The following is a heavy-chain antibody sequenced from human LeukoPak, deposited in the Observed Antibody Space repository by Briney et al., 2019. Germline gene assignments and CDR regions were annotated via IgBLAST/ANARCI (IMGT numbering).Heavy chain of an antibody. V-gene: IGHV3-33*01. CDR1: GFTFSSYG. CDR3: ARDPHTAAGFDY. D-gene: IGHD6-13*01. J-gene: IGHJ4*02. Sequence: PGGSLRLSCAASGFTFSSYGMHWVRQAPGKGLEGVAVIWYDGSNKYYADSVKGRFTTSRDNSKNTLYLQMNSLRAEDTAVYYCARDPHTAAGFDYWGQGTLVTVSS. CDR2: IWYDGSNK.